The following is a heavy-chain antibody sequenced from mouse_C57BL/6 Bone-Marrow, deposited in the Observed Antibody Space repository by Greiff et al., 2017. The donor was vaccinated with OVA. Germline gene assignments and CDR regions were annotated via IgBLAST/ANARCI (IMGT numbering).Heavy chain of an antibody. J-gene: IGHJ2*01. V-gene: IGHV1-81*01. Sequence: QVQLKQSGAELARPGASVKLSCKASGYTFTSYGISWVKQRTGQGLEWIGEIYPRSGNTCYNEKFKGKATLTADKSSSTAYMELRSLTSEDAAVYFCARDCYFDYWGQGTTLTVSS. CDR1: GYTFTSYG. CDR3: ARDCYFDY. CDR2: IYPRSGNT.